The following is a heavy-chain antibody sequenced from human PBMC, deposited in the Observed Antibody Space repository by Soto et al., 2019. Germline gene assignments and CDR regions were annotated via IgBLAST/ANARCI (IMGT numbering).Heavy chain of an antibody. CDR2: ISNHGAHT. J-gene: IGHJ6*03. CDR3: ARRGYGSRWPNVYMDV. CDR1: GFTFSNYE. D-gene: IGHD6-13*01. V-gene: IGHV3-64*01. Sequence: EAQLVESGGGVVQPGGSLRLSCAASGFTFSNYEMHWVRQAPGKGLEYVSGISNHGAHTDYAKSVTGIFTISRDNSENNLYLQMGSLRAEDMALYYCARRGYGSRWPNVYMDVWGKGTTVTVSS.